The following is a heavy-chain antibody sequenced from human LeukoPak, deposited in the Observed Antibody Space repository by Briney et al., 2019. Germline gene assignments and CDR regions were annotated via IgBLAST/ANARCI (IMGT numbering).Heavy chain of an antibody. CDR1: GDSITSISSYY. CDR2: IYYSGTT. Sequence: SETLSLTCTVSGDSITSISSYYWSWIRQRQGKGLVWIWLIYYSGTTNYNPSLRSRVTISLDTSKNQFSLKLTSVTAADAAVYYCARQFDPWGPGTLVTVSS. CDR3: ARQFDP. J-gene: IGHJ5*02. V-gene: IGHV4-59*08.